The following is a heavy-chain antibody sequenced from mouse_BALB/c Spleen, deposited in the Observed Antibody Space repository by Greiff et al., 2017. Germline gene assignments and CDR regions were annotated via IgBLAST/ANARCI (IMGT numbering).Heavy chain of an antibody. CDR3: ARSPYDGYWYFDV. CDR2: ISYSGST. D-gene: IGHD2-3*01. V-gene: IGHV3-2*02. CDR1: GYSITSDYA. J-gene: IGHJ1*01. Sequence: EVMLVESGPGLVKPSQSLSLTCTVTGYSITSDYAWNWIRQFPGNKLEWMGYISYSGSTSYNPSLKSRISITRDTSKNQFFLQLNSVTTEDTATYYCARSPYDGYWYFDVWGAGTTVTVSS.